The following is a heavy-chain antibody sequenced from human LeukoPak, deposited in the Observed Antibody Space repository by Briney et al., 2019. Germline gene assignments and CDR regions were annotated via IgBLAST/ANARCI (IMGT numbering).Heavy chain of an antibody. Sequence: PSETLSLTCTVPGGSISSSSYYWGWIRQPPGKGLEWLWNVYYSGRTYNTPSLKSRVTICVGTSKNQFSLKLSSLTAADTAVYYCASQDSGYDFPLVFDYWGQGTLVTVSS. V-gene: IGHV4-39*01. CDR1: GGSISSSSYY. CDR3: ASQDSGYDFPLVFDY. J-gene: IGHJ4*02. D-gene: IGHD5-12*01. CDR2: VYYSGRT.